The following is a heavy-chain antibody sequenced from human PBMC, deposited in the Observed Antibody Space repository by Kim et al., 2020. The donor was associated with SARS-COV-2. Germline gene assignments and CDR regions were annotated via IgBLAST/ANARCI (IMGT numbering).Heavy chain of an antibody. V-gene: IGHV3-21*01. D-gene: IGHD2-8*01. CDR1: GFTFSSYS. CDR2: ISSSSSYI. Sequence: GGSLRLSCAASGFTFSSYSMNWVRQAPGKGLEWVSSISSSSSYIYYADSVKGRFTISRDNAKNSLYLQMNSLRAEDTAVYYCARDQPVMVYAAFYYYYGMDVWGQGTTVTVSS. J-gene: IGHJ6*02. CDR3: ARDQPVMVYAAFYYYYGMDV.